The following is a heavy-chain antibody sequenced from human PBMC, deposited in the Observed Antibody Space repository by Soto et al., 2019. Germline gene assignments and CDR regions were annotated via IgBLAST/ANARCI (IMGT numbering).Heavy chain of an antibody. CDR3: AKDRAYSIVGTNTAALDY. V-gene: IGHV3-23*01. J-gene: IGHJ4*02. CDR1: GFIFSSYV. Sequence: GGSLRLSCAASGFIFSSYVMSWVRQAPGKGLEWVSAISGSGDGTFYAGSVMGRFTISRDNNKKTLYLQMNSLRAGDTAVYYCAKDRAYSIVGTNTAALDYWGQGTLVTVSS. D-gene: IGHD1-26*01. CDR2: ISGSGDGT.